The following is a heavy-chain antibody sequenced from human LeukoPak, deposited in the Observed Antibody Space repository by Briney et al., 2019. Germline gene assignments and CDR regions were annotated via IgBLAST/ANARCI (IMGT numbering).Heavy chain of an antibody. CDR3: AKGDTTMDTTLDY. J-gene: IGHJ4*02. D-gene: IGHD5-18*01. V-gene: IGHV3-43*01. Sequence: GGSLRLSCAASGFTFDDCAMHWVRRGPGKGREWVSLIHWDGDSTYYADSVKGRFTISRDNSKNSLYLQMNSLRTEDTALYYCAKGDTTMDTTLDYWGQGTLVTVPS. CDR2: IHWDGDST. CDR1: GFTFDDCA.